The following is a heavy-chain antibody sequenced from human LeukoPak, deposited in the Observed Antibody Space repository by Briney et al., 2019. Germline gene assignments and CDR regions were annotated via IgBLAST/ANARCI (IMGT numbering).Heavy chain of an antibody. V-gene: IGHV3-64D*08. CDR3: LKGGWATIGPPKD. Sequence: PGGSLRLSCSAAGSTFRSHAMHWVRQAPGKGLEYVSIINDDGSLTYYADSVKGRFTISRDNAKKTVYLQMDNLRPADSAVYNCLKGGWATIGPPKDWGQGTQVSVSS. J-gene: IGHJ4*02. CDR2: INDDGSLT. CDR1: GSTFRSHA. D-gene: IGHD5-24*01.